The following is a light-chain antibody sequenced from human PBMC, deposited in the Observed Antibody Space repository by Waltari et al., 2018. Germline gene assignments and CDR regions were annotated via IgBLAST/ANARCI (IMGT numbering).Light chain of an antibody. CDR3: HQYYIPPIT. Sequence: IVMTQSPDSLAVSLGESASITCPSSQSILYTFHNKNHLAWYQQKLGQPPKLLISWASTREGGVPARFSGSGSGTHFTLTISSLQAEDVAVYYCHQYYIPPITFGGGTKVEIK. J-gene: IGKJ4*01. CDR2: WAS. CDR1: QSILYTFHNKNH. V-gene: IGKV4-1*01.